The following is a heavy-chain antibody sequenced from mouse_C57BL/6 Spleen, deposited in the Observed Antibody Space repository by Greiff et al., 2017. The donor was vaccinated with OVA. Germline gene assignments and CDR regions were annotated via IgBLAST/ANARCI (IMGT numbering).Heavy chain of an antibody. J-gene: IGHJ3*01. D-gene: IGHD1-1*01. Sequence: VQLKQSGPGLVKPSQSLSLTCSVTGYSITSGYYWNWIRQFPGNKLEWMGYISYDGSNNYNPSLKNRISITRDTSKNQFFLKLNSVTTEDTATYYCARDLGLLRGFAYWGQGTLVTVSA. V-gene: IGHV3-6*01. CDR1: GYSITSGYY. CDR3: ARDLGLLRGFAY. CDR2: ISYDGSN.